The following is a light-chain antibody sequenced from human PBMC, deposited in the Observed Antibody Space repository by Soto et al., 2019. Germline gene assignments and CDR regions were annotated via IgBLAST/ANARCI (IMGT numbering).Light chain of an antibody. CDR3: QSYDSSLSGSV. V-gene: IGLV1-40*01. J-gene: IGLJ3*02. CDR2: GIS. Sequence: QSVLTQPPSVSGAPGQRVTISCTGSSSNIGAGYDVNWYQQLAGTAPKLLIYGISNRPSGVPDRFSGSKSGTSASLAITGLQAEDEADYYCQSYDSSLSGSVFGGGTKLTVL. CDR1: SSNIGAGYD.